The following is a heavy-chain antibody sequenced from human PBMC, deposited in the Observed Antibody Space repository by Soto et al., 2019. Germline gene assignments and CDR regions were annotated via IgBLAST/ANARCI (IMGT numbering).Heavy chain of an antibody. J-gene: IGHJ5*02. V-gene: IGHV2-5*02. D-gene: IGHD2-15*01. CDR1: GFSLSTSGMG. Sequence: QVTLKESGPSLVKPTQTLTLTCTFSGFSLSTSGMGVGWIRQPPGKALEWLALIYWDDDRRYNPSLRNRLTIPKDTSNNQVVLTMTNVDPVDTATYYCAHGRHLGSIVVLGPWGKGTRVTVSS. CDR2: IYWDDDR. CDR3: AHGRHLGSIVVLGP.